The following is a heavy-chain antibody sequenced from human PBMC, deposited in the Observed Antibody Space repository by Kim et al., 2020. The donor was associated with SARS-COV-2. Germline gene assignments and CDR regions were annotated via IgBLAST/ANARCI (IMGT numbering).Heavy chain of an antibody. CDR2: ISYDGNNK. Sequence: GGSLRLSCAASGFTFSSYGMHWVRQAPGKGLEWVAVISYDGNNKYYADSVKGRFTISRDNSKNTLYLQMNSLRAGDTAVYYCAKDLVGYDGGPYYYYYYGMDVWGQGTTVTVSS. V-gene: IGHV3-30*18. D-gene: IGHD5-12*01. CDR1: GFTFSSYG. J-gene: IGHJ6*02. CDR3: AKDLVGYDGGPYYYYYYGMDV.